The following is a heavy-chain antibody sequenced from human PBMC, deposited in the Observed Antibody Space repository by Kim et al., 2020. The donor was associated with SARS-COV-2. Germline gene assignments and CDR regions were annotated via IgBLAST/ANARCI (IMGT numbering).Heavy chain of an antibody. CDR2: INTNTGNP. V-gene: IGHV7-4-1*02. D-gene: IGHD2-2*01. Sequence: ASVKVSCKASGYTFTSYAMNWVRQAPGQGLEWMGWINTNTGNPTYAQGFTGRFVFSLDTSVSTAYLQISSLKAEDTAVYYCAGSPWGSQNCSSTSCYLGWFDPWGQGTLVTVSS. CDR1: GYTFTSYA. CDR3: AGSPWGSQNCSSTSCYLGWFDP. J-gene: IGHJ5*02.